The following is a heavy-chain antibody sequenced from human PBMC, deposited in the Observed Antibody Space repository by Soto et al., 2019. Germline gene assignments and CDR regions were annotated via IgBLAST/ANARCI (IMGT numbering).Heavy chain of an antibody. Sequence: SEPLSLTCTVAGGSISSYDWSWIRQPPGKGLEWIGYIYYSGSTNYNPSLKSRVTISVDTSKNQFSLKLSSVTAADTAVYYCARAWGPYYDFWSGYYTPYYFDYWGQGTLVTVSS. D-gene: IGHD3-3*01. CDR2: IYYSGST. CDR3: ARAWGPYYDFWSGYYTPYYFDY. J-gene: IGHJ4*02. V-gene: IGHV4-59*01. CDR1: GGSISSYD.